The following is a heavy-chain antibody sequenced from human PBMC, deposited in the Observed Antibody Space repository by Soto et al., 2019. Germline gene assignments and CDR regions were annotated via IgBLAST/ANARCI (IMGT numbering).Heavy chain of an antibody. CDR3: ASGPLNYYDSSGYYGYYYYGMDV. CDR2: INHSGST. Sequence: SETLSLTCAVYGGSFSGYYWSWIRQPPGKGLEWIGEINHSGSTNYNPSLKRRVTISVDTSKNQFSLKLSSVTAADTAVYYCASGPLNYYDSSGYYGYYYYGMDVWGQGTTVTVSS. V-gene: IGHV4-34*01. CDR1: GGSFSGYY. D-gene: IGHD3-22*01. J-gene: IGHJ6*02.